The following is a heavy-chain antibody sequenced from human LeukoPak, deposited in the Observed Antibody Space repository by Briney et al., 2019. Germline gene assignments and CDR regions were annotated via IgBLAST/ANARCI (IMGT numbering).Heavy chain of an antibody. CDR2: IYYSGST. J-gene: IGHJ4*02. D-gene: IGHD3-10*01. CDR3: ARRGGSGRSFDY. V-gene: IGHV4-59*11. CDR1: GDSITSRY. Sequence: SETLSLTCTVSGDSITSRYWSWLRQAPGKGLEWIAYIYYSGSTDYNRSLKSRVTISVDTSKNQFSLKVSSVTAADTAVYYCARRGGSGRSFDYWGQGTLVTVSS.